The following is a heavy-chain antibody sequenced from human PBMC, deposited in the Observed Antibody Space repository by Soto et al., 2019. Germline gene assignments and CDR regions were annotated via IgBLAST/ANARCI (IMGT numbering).Heavy chain of an antibody. CDR3: VRGYPLWSPYFYYYMDV. CDR1: GFTLNTYG. D-gene: IGHD5-18*01. Sequence: QVELVESGGGVVQPGMSLRLSCAASGFTLNTYGMYWVRQAPGKGLEWVAVSWYDGTNKDYADSVKGRFTISRDNSRNTLYLQMNSLRAEDTAVYYCVRGYPLWSPYFYYYMDVW. J-gene: IGHJ6*03. V-gene: IGHV3-33*01. CDR2: SWYDGTNK.